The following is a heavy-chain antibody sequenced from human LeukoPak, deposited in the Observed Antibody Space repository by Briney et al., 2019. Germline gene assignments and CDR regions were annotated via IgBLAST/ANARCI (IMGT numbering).Heavy chain of an antibody. J-gene: IGHJ4*02. D-gene: IGHD5-24*01. CDR1: GFTFSSYA. Sequence: GGSLRLSCAASGFTFSSYAMHWVRQAPGKGLEGVAVISYDGSNKYYADSVKGRFTISRDNSKNTLYLQMNSLRAEDTAVYYCAREPDGYNPPDYWGQGTLVTVSS. V-gene: IGHV3-30*04. CDR2: ISYDGSNK. CDR3: AREPDGYNPPDY.